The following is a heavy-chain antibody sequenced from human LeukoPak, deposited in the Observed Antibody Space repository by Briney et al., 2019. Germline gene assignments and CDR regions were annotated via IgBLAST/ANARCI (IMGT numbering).Heavy chain of an antibody. J-gene: IGHJ4*02. D-gene: IGHD6-6*01. Sequence: GGSLRLSCAASGFTFSSYSMNWVRQAPGKGLEGVSYISSSSSTIYYADSVKGRFTISRDNAKNSLYLQMNSLRAEDTAVYYCARDRIAARFPYYFDYWGQGTLVTVSS. V-gene: IGHV3-48*01. CDR2: ISSSSSTI. CDR1: GFTFSSYS. CDR3: ARDRIAARFPYYFDY.